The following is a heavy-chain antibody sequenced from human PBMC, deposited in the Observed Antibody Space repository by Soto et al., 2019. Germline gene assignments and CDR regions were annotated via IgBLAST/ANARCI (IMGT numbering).Heavy chain of an antibody. J-gene: IGHJ4*02. V-gene: IGHV3-30*03. D-gene: IGHD6-6*01. CDR1: GFNFSHYA. Sequence: GGSLRLSCAASGFNFSHYAMHWVRQAPGKGLEWLAIISLEGSNKYSAKPVKDRFTISRDNSKSTLYLQMNSLRADDTAVYYCARVRSSSSDVDWYIDYWGLGTLVTVSS. CDR2: ISLEGSNK. CDR3: ARVRSSSSDVDWYIDY.